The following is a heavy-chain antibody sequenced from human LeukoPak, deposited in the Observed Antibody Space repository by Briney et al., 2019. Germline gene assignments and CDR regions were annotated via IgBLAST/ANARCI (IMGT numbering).Heavy chain of an antibody. Sequence: SETLSLTCTVSVYSISSGYYWGWIRQPPGKGLEWIGSIYHIGSTYYNPSLKSRVTVSVYTSKNQFSLKLSSVSAADTAVYYCASPPLDGSNDYWGQGTLVTVSS. CDR1: VYSISSGYY. D-gene: IGHD6-25*01. J-gene: IGHJ4*02. CDR3: ASPPLDGSNDY. V-gene: IGHV4-38-2*02. CDR2: IYHIGST.